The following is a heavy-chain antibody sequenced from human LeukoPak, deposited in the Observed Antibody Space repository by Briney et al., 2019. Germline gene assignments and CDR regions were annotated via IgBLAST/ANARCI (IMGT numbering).Heavy chain of an antibody. Sequence: PGGSLRLSCAASGFTFSSYSMNWVRQAPGKGLEWVSHITASGTAMFYADSVKGHFTISRDNAKNSLYLQMNSLRDDDTAVYYCASSGSYRFDYWGQGTLVTVSS. J-gene: IGHJ4*02. D-gene: IGHD1-26*01. CDR2: ITASGTAM. V-gene: IGHV3-48*02. CDR3: ASSGSYRFDY. CDR1: GFTFSSYS.